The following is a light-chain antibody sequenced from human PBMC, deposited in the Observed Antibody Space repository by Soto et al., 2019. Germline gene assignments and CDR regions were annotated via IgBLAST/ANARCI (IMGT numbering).Light chain of an antibody. Sequence: DIQMTQSPSSLSASVGDRVTIICRASQNINSYLAWFQQKPGKAPKSLIYDATSLQSGVPSRFSGSGSGKDFSLTISSLQPEDAATYYCQQYERYNPSFGGGTKLEI. CDR1: QNINSY. V-gene: IGKV1-16*01. CDR3: QQYERYNPS. CDR2: DAT. J-gene: IGKJ4*01.